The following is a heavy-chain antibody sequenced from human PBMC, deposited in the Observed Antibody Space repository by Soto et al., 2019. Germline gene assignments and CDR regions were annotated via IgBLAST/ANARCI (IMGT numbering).Heavy chain of an antibody. CDR1: GLTFRNYP. D-gene: IGHD2-21*01. CDR2: IRGSGGTT. CDR3: VKISPSRPDVFNEVFDI. Sequence: EVQLLESGGGLEQPGGSLRLSCIASGLTFRNYPMSLVRQVPGKGLEWVAGIRGSGGTTYYEDSVKGRFTISRDNSKDTVFLQITSLRVEDTAVYYCVKISPSRPDVFNEVFDIWGQGTMVSVSS. V-gene: IGHV3-23*01. J-gene: IGHJ3*02.